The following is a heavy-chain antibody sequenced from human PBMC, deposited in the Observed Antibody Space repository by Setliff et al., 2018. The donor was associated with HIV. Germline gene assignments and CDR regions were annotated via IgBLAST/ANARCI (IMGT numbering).Heavy chain of an antibody. Sequence: PSETLSLTCTVYGGSIDGDSYYWSWIRQAAGKGPEWVGHVHTSGTTNYNPSLRGRATTSVDTSKNQFSLKLSSVTAADTAIYYCVTVVQDDLGVVLFDYWGQGTLVTVSS. CDR3: VTVVQDDLGVVLFDY. J-gene: IGHJ4*02. V-gene: IGHV4-61*09. CDR1: GGSIDGDSYY. CDR2: VHTSGTT. D-gene: IGHD3-3*01.